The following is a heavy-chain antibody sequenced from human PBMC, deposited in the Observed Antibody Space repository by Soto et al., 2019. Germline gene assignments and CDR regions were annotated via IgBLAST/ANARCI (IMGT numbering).Heavy chain of an antibody. Sequence: PGWSLKLSCAASGVTVNSEAMSWFCQAQGKGLEWVSAISGSGGSTYYADSVKGRFTISRDNSKNTLYLQMNSLRAEDTAVYYCAKRRDSGYPDAFDIWGQGTMVT. CDR1: GVTVNSEA. CDR3: AKRRDSGYPDAFDI. CDR2: ISGSGGST. V-gene: IGHV3-23*01. D-gene: IGHD3-16*02. J-gene: IGHJ3*02.